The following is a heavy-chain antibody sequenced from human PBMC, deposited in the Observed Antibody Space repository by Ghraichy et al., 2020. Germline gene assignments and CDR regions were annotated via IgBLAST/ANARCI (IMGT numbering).Heavy chain of an antibody. Sequence: GGSLRLSCAAFGFTFSNYWMTWVRQAPGRGLEWVANIKQDESEKYYVDSVKGRFTISRDNAKNLLFLQMNSLRAEDTAVYYCASGVLSYDYVWGSYPLDSWGQGTLVTDPS. CDR2: IKQDESEK. V-gene: IGHV3-7*01. CDR3: ASGVLSYDYVWGSYPLDS. J-gene: IGHJ4*02. CDR1: GFTFSNYW. D-gene: IGHD3-16*02.